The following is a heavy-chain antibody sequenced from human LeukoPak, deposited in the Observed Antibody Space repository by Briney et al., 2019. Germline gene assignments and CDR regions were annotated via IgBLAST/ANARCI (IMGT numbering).Heavy chain of an antibody. J-gene: IGHJ3*02. CDR2: IWYDGSKK. D-gene: IGHD3-22*01. Sequence: GGSLRLSCTASGFTFSSHGIHWVRQAPGKGLEWVAVIWYDGSKKYYADSVKGRFTISRDDSKNTVFLQMNTLRAEDTAVYYCAKELSGYYLRGALDIWGQGTMVTVSS. V-gene: IGHV3-33*06. CDR3: AKELSGYYLRGALDI. CDR1: GFTFSSHG.